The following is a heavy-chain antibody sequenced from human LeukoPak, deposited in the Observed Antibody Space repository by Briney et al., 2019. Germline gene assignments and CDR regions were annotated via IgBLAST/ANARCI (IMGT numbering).Heavy chain of an antibody. D-gene: IGHD5-18*01. CDR3: ARGDTALVDYYYYMDV. CDR2: ISSSSSYI. Sequence: AGGFLRISCAAPRFTLSSFSMNRVRPGSGEGLGWGSSISSSSSYIYYADSVKGRFTISRDNAKNSLYLQMNSLRAEDTAVYYCARGDTALVDYYYYMDVWGKGTTVTISS. J-gene: IGHJ6*03. CDR1: RFTLSSFS. V-gene: IGHV3-21*01.